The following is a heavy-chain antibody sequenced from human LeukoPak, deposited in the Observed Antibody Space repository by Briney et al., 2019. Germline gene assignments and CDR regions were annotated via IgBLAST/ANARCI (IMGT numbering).Heavy chain of an antibody. Sequence: ASVKVSCEASGYTFTSYDINWVRQATGQGLEWMAYMTPSSGNTGYAQKFQGRVTVTRDTSINTAFMELSNLKSEDTAVYYCTRGDSWGQGTLVTVSS. CDR2: MTPSSGNT. CDR3: TRGDS. CDR1: GYTFTSYD. V-gene: IGHV1-8*01. J-gene: IGHJ4*02.